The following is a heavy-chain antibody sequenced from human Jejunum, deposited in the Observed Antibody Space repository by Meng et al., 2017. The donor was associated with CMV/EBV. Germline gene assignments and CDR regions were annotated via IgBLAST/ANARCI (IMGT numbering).Heavy chain of an antibody. J-gene: IGHJ4*02. Sequence: GNYYWSWIRQPPGNGLEWIGYIYYSGRTNYNPSLKSRVTISVDTSKNQFSLNLSSVTAADTAVYFCARAYTYYFDTTGYYLDYWGQGTRVTVS. CDR2: IYYSGRT. CDR1: GNYY. CDR3: ARAYTYYFDTTGYYLDY. V-gene: IGHV4-61*01. D-gene: IGHD3-22*01.